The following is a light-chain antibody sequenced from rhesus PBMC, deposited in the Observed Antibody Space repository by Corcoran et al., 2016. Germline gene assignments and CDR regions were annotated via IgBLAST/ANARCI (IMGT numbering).Light chain of an antibody. CDR1: QSVSSS. J-gene: IGKJ2*01. CDR2: GAS. Sequence: EIVMTQSPATLSLSPGERATLSCRASQSVSSSFAWYQKKPGQAPRLLIYGASSRDIGIPDRFSGSGSGTDFTLTISSLKPEDVAVYYCLQHSNWPYSFGQGTKVEIK. CDR3: LQHSNWPYS. V-gene: IGKV3-24*01.